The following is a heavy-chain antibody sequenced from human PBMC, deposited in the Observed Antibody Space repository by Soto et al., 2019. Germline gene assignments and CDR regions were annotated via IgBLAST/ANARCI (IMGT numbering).Heavy chain of an antibody. D-gene: IGHD6-13*01. CDR1: GFTFSSYS. CDR3: ARDESVAARYYYYGMDV. CDR2: ISSSSSTI. J-gene: IGHJ6*02. V-gene: IGHV3-48*02. Sequence: ESGGGLVQPGGSLRLSCAASGFTFSSYSMNWVPQAPGKGLEWVSYISSSSSTIYYADSVKGRFTISRDNAKNSLYLQMNSLRDEDTAVYYCARDESVAARYYYYGMDVWGQGTTVTVSS.